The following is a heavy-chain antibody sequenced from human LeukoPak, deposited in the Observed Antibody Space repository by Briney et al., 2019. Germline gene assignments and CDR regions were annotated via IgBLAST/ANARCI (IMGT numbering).Heavy chain of an antibody. V-gene: IGHV3-30*18. D-gene: IGHD2-2*01. CDR2: TSYDGSIK. J-gene: IGHJ4*02. CDR3: AKHHCSSISCHGRSSGDFDY. CDR1: GFTFSSYG. Sequence: PGGSLRLSCAASGFTFSSYGMHWVRQAPGKGLEWVAVTSYDGSIKYYADSLKGRFTISRDNSKNTLYLQMNSLRAEDTAVYYCAKHHCSSISCHGRSSGDFDYWGQGTLVTVSS.